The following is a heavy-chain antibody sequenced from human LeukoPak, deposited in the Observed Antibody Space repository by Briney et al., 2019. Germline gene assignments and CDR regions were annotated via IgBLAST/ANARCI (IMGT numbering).Heavy chain of an antibody. D-gene: IGHD3-3*01. Sequence: SVKVSCKASGGTFSSYAISWVRQAPGQGLEWMGGIIPIFSTANYAQKFQGRVTITTDESTSTAYMELSSLRSEDTAVYYCANGGDDYDFWSGLSSWFDPWGQGTLVTVSS. CDR1: GGTFSSYA. V-gene: IGHV1-69*05. CDR2: IIPIFSTA. J-gene: IGHJ5*02. CDR3: ANGGDDYDFWSGLSSWFDP.